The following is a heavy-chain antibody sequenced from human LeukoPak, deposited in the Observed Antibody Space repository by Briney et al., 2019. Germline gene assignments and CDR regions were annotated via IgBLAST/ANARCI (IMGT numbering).Heavy chain of an antibody. V-gene: IGHV4-30-2*01. J-gene: IGHJ3*01. CDR2: IFDSGRT. CDR3: ANADRFCSGTCHVPDAFDF. CDR1: GASISSGDYF. D-gene: IGHD2-15*01. Sequence: PSQTLSLTCTVSGASISSGDYFWTWIRQLPGKGLEWIGYIFDSGRTDFNPSLKSRVTISVDRPKNQFSLRLSSVTAADTAVYYCANADRFCSGTCHVPDAFDFWGQGTMVTVSS.